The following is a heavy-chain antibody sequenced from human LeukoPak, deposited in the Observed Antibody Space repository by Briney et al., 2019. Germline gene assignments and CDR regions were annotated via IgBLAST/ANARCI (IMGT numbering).Heavy chain of an antibody. CDR3: ACWEFTSTWSYP. V-gene: IGHV5-51*01. Sequence: GESLKISCKGIGYSFTSYWIGWVRQMPGKGMEWMGVIYPGDSRTRYNPSFQGQVTISVDKSINTAYLQWVSLKASDTAMYYCACWEFTSTWSYPWGQGTLVTVSS. CDR1: GYSFTSYW. CDR2: IYPGDSRT. J-gene: IGHJ5*02. D-gene: IGHD2-2*01.